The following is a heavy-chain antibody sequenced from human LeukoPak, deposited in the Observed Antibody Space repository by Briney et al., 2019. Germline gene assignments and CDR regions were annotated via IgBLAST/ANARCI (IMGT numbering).Heavy chain of an antibody. CDR3: ARLDQLLVVYFDY. CDR2: VKQDGSEK. CDR1: GFTFSNYW. J-gene: IGHJ4*02. Sequence: GGSLRLSCAASGFTFSNYWMTWVRQAPGKGLEWVANVKQDGSEKYYVDSVKGRFIISRDNAKNSLYLQMNSLRAEDTAVYYCARLDQLLVVYFDYWGQGTLVTVSS. D-gene: IGHD2-2*01. V-gene: IGHV3-7*01.